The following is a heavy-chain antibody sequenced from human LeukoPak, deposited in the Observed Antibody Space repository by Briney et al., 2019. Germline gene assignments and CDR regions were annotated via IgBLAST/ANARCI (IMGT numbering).Heavy chain of an antibody. CDR1: GGTFSSYA. Sequence: SVKVSCKASGGTFSSYAISWVRQAPGQGLEWMGGIIPIFGTANYAQKFQGRVTITTAESTSTAYMELSSLRTEDTAVYSCEREGTRSVSDYWGQGTLVTVSS. D-gene: IGHD1-14*01. CDR2: IIPIFGTA. J-gene: IGHJ4*02. V-gene: IGHV1-69*05. CDR3: EREGTRSVSDY.